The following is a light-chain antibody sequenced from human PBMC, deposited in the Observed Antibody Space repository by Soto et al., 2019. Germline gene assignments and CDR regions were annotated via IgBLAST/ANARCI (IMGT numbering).Light chain of an antibody. Sequence: EIVMTQSPGTLSVSPGEGATLSCRASQSVSGNLAWYQQKPGQAPRLLIYGTSIRATGVPARFSGGGSGAEFTLTISGLQSEDFAVYYCQQYNNWPLITFGQGTRLEIK. CDR2: GTS. J-gene: IGKJ5*01. CDR3: QQYNNWPLIT. CDR1: QSVSGN. V-gene: IGKV3-15*01.